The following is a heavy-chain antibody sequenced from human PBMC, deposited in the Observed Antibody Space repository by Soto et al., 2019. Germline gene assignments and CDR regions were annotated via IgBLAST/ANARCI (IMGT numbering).Heavy chain of an antibody. CDR1: GGSISSYY. D-gene: IGHD2-15*01. V-gene: IGHV4-59*01. Sequence: SETLSLTCTVSGGSISSYYWSWIRQPPGKGLEWIGYSYYSGGTNYNPSLKSRFPISVDTPKNHFPLKLSFVTAADTAVYYCAGHVVVVAPEWIFFDYWGQGTLVTV. CDR3: AGHVVVVAPEWIFFDY. J-gene: IGHJ4*02. CDR2: SYYSGGT.